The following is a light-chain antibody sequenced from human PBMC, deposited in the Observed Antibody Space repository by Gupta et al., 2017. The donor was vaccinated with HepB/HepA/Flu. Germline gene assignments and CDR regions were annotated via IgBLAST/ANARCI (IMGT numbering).Light chain of an antibody. CDR2: GEN. J-gene: IGLJ1*01. CDR3: NSRDISGDHLV. CDR1: SLTKHY. Sequence: SSELTQDPAVSVALGQSIRITCQGDSLTKHYASWYQQKPGQAPAIVMFGENSRPSGIPDRFSGSRSGNTASLTITGAQAEDEADYFCNSRDISGDHLVFGSGTRLNVL. V-gene: IGLV3-19*01.